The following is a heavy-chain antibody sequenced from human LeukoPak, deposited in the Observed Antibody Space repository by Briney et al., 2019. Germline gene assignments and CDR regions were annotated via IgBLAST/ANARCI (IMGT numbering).Heavy chain of an antibody. CDR3: ARDGGYCSGGSCYFFSY. J-gene: IGHJ4*02. V-gene: IGHV3-30*04. CDR1: GFTLSSYA. CDR2: ISYDGSNK. D-gene: IGHD2-15*01. Sequence: GRSLRLSCAASGFTLSSYAMHWVGQAPGKGLEWVAVISYDGSNKYYADSVKGRFTISRDNSKNTLYLQMNSLRAEDTAVYYCARDGGYCSGGSCYFFSYWGQGTLVTVSS.